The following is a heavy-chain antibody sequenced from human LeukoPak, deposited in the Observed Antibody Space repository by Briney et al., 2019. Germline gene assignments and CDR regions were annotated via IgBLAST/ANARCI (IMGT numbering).Heavy chain of an antibody. V-gene: IGHV3-23*01. CDR2: ISGSGGAT. Sequence: GGSLRLSCSASGFTFSDYTMNWVRQAPGKGLEWISGISGSGGATYYADSVKGRFTISRDNSKNTLYLQMNSLRAEDTAVYYCAAYLLLGELSFDSWGQGTLVTVSS. CDR3: AAYLLLGELSFDS. D-gene: IGHD3-16*02. J-gene: IGHJ4*02. CDR1: GFTFSDYT.